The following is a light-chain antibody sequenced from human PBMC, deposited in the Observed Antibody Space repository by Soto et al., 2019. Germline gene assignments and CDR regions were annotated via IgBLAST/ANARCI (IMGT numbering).Light chain of an antibody. V-gene: IGKV3-20*01. J-gene: IGKJ1*01. Sequence: EIVMTQSPATLSVSPGERATLSCRASQSVSNNYLAWYQQKPGQAPRLLIYGASNRATGTPDRFSGSGSGTDFTLTISRLEPEDFAVYYCQQYGSPPITFGQGTKVDIK. CDR1: QSVSNNY. CDR2: GAS. CDR3: QQYGSPPIT.